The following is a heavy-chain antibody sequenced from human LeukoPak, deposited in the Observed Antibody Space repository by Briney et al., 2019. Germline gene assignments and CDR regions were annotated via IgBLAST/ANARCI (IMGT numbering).Heavy chain of an antibody. D-gene: IGHD3-9*01. CDR2: IKQDGSEK. CDR1: GFTFSSYW. Sequence: GGSLRLSCAASGFTFSSYWMSWVRQAPGKGLEWVANIKQDGSEKYYVDSVKGRFTISRDNAKNSLYLQMNSLRAEDTAVYYCARVGSRDILSYYYYYYMDVWGKGTTVTVSS. V-gene: IGHV3-7*01. CDR3: ARVGSRDILSYYYYYYMDV. J-gene: IGHJ6*03.